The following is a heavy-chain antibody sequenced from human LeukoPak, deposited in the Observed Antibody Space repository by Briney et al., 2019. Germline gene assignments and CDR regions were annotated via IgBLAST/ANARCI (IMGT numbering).Heavy chain of an antibody. J-gene: IGHJ4*02. CDR2: IYHSGST. V-gene: IGHV4-38-2*01. CDR3: ARTRDGYNPFDY. Sequence: SETLSLTCAVSGYSISSGYYWGWIRQPPGKGLEWIGSIYHSGSTYYNPSLKSRVTMSVDTSKNQFSLKLSSVTAADTAVYYCARTRDGYNPFDYWGQGTLVTVSS. CDR1: GYSISSGYY. D-gene: IGHD5-24*01.